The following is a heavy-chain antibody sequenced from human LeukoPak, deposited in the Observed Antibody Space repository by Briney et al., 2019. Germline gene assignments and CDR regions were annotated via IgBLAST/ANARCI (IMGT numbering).Heavy chain of an antibody. V-gene: IGHV1-46*01. CDR1: GYTFINYY. J-gene: IGHJ4*02. D-gene: IGHD1-26*01. CDR3: ARHSGRRYYFDY. Sequence: GASVKVSCKASGYTFINYYMHWVRQAPGQGLEWMGIINPSGGTTSYAQNFQGRVTMTRDTSTSTVYMELSSLRAEDTAVYYCARHSGRRYYFDYWGQGTLVTVSS. CDR2: INPSGGTT.